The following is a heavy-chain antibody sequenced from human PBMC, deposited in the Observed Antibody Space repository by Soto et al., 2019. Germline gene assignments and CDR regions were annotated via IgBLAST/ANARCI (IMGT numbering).Heavy chain of an antibody. D-gene: IGHD3-3*01. CDR1: GGSMSSGVCY. CDR3: ARECVLRFLEGSNWFDP. CDR2: IYYSGST. V-gene: IGHV4-30-4*08. Sequence: PXETLSLTCTVAGGSMSSGVCYWSWICQHPGKGLEWIGYIYYSGSTYNNPSLKSRVTISVDTSKNQFSLKLSSVTAADTAVYYCARECVLRFLEGSNWFDPWGQGTLVTVSS. J-gene: IGHJ5*02.